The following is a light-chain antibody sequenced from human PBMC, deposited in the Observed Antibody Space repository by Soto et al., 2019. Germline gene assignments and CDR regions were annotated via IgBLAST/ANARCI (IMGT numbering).Light chain of an antibody. V-gene: IGKV1-8*01. J-gene: IGKJ3*01. CDR1: QDINKN. CDR3: QQYYSYPVD. Sequence: IQMTQSPSSLSASVGDRVTITCQASQDINKNLIWYQQKPGKAPKLLIYAASTLQSGVPSRFSGSGSGTDFTLTISCLQSEDFATYYCQQYYSYPVDFGPGTKVDIK. CDR2: AAS.